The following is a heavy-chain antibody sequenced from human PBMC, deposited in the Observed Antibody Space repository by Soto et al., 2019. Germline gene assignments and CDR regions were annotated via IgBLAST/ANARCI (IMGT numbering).Heavy chain of an antibody. Sequence: NPSETLSLTCAVSGGSISSGGYSWSWIRQPPGKGLEWIGYIYHSGSTYYNPSLKSRVTISVDRSKNQFSLKLSSVTAADTAVYYCARDSEGLSSVGAGLLDVWGQGTTVTVAS. CDR3: ARDSEGLSSVGAGLLDV. J-gene: IGHJ6*02. CDR1: GGSISSGGYS. V-gene: IGHV4-30-2*01. CDR2: IYHSGST. D-gene: IGHD4-17*01.